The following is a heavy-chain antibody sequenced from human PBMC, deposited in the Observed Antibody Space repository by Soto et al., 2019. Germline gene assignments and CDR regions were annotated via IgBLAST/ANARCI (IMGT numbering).Heavy chain of an antibody. J-gene: IGHJ4*02. D-gene: IGHD6-6*01. CDR2: IKQDGNEK. CDR1: GFTFSSYW. Sequence: EVQLVESGGGLVQPGGSLRLSCAASGFTFSSYWMSWVRQAPGKGLEWVANIKQDGNEKFYVESVRGRFTISRDNAKNSLFLQMNSLRAEDTAVYYCVRVASIAAIYWGQGTLVTVSS. CDR3: VRVASIAAIY. V-gene: IGHV3-7*05.